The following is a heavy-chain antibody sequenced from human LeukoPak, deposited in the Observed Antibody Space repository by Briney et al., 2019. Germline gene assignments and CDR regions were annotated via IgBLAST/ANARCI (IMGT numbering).Heavy chain of an antibody. V-gene: IGHV4-30-2*01. D-gene: IGHD3-22*01. CDR1: GGSISSGGYS. CDR3: ARGGNYYDSSGYSDVPYYFDY. CDR2: IYHSGST. J-gene: IGHJ4*02. Sequence: PSQTLSLTCAVSGGSISSGGYSWSWIRQPPGKGLEWIGYIYHSGSTYYNPSLKSRVTISVDRSKNQFSLKLSSVTAADTAVYYCARGGNYYDSSGYSDVPYYFDYWGQGTLITVSS.